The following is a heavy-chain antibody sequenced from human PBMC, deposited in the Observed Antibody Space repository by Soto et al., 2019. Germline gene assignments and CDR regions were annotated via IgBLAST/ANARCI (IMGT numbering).Heavy chain of an antibody. CDR2: IKPDGGAT. CDR3: FGGNGGPQ. Sequence: GGSLRLSCATSDFTFRNSWINWVRQAPGKGLEWVANIKPDGGATNYVDSVKGRFTISRDNVRNSASLQMSSLRVEDTAVYFCFGGNGGPQWGQGTLVTAPQ. D-gene: IGHD3-16*01. J-gene: IGHJ4*02. CDR1: DFTFRNSW. V-gene: IGHV3-7*03.